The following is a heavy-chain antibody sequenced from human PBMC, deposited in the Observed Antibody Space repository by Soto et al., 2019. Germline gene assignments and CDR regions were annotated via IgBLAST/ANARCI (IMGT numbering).Heavy chain of an antibody. J-gene: IGHJ6*02. CDR1: GYTFTSYD. CDR2: MNPNSGNT. V-gene: IGHV1-8*01. D-gene: IGHD2-15*01. CDR3: AREVCSGGSCFRMDV. Sequence: QVQLVQSGAEVKKPGASVKVSCKASGYTFTSYDINWVRQATGQGLEWMGWMNPNSGNTGYAQKFQGRVTMTRNSSISTAYMELSSLRSKDTAVYYCAREVCSGGSCFRMDVWGQGTTVTVSS.